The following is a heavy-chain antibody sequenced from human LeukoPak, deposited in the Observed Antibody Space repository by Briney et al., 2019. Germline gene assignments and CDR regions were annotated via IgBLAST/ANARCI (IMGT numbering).Heavy chain of an antibody. CDR1: GFTFSSYS. V-gene: IGHV3-21*01. D-gene: IGHD6-13*01. CDR2: ISSSSSYI. CDR3: ARAAADAFDI. Sequence: PGGPLRLSCAASGFTFSSYSMNWVRQAPGKGLEWVSSISSSSSYIYYADSVKGRFTISRDNAKNSLYLQMNSLRAEDTAVYYCARAAADAFDIWGQGTMVTVSS. J-gene: IGHJ3*02.